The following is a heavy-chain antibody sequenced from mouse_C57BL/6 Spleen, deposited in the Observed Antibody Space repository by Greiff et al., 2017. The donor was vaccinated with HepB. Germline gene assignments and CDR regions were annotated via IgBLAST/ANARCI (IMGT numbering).Heavy chain of an antibody. J-gene: IGHJ2*01. CDR2: IYPGDGDT. D-gene: IGHD2-3*01. CDR1: GYAFSSSW. CDR3: AREFDGYLYYFDY. Sequence: QVQLKESGPELVKPGASVKISCKASGYAFSSSWMNWVKQRPGKGLEWIGRIYPGDGDTNYNGKFKGKATLTADKSSSTAYMQLSSLTSEDSAVYFCAREFDGYLYYFDYWGQGTTLTVSS. V-gene: IGHV1-82*01.